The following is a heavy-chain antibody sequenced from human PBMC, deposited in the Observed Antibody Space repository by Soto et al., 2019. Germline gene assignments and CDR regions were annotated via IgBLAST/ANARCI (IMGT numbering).Heavy chain of an antibody. V-gene: IGHV2-5*02. CDR2: LYWDDDN. D-gene: IGHD5-12*01. CDR3: AHPAGWLHAT. J-gene: IGHJ5*02. Sequence: QITLKESGPTLVKPTQTLTLSCTFSGFSLSTSAVGVAWIRQPPGKALEWLALLYWDDDNHYSPSLKSRLTVTKDTSKNHVMFTMTNMGPEDTATYYCAHPAGWLHATWGQGIQVTVSS. CDR1: GFSLSTSAVG.